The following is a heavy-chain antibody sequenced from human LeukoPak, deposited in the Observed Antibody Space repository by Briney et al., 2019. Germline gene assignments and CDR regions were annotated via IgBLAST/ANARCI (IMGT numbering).Heavy chain of an antibody. V-gene: IGHV3-7*01. J-gene: IGHJ4*02. Sequence: GGSLRLSCGASGFTFSSYWMSWVRQAPGKGLEWVANIKQDGREKYYVDSVKGRFTISRDTAKNSLYLQMNSLSAEYTVVYFCARCGGLSFYYWGPGALVTVSS. CDR2: IKQDGREK. CDR3: ARCGGLSFYY. CDR1: GFTFSSYW. D-gene: IGHD1-26*01.